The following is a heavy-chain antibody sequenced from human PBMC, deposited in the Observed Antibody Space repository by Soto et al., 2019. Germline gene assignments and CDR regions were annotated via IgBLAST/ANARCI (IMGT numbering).Heavy chain of an antibody. CDR3: ARYGGSSSWYRPYYFDY. Sequence: VGSLRLSCAASGFTFSSYWMSWVRQAPGEGLEWVANIKQDGSEKYYVDSVKGRFTISRDNAKNSLYLQMNGLRAEDTAVCYCARYGGSSSWYRPYYFDYWGQGTLVTVSS. D-gene: IGHD6-13*01. CDR1: GFTFSSYW. V-gene: IGHV3-7*01. CDR2: IKQDGSEK. J-gene: IGHJ4*02.